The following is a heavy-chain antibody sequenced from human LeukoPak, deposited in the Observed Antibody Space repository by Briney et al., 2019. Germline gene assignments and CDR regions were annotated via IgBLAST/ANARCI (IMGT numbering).Heavy chain of an antibody. Sequence: GGSLRLSCAASGFTFSSYSMNWVRQAPGKGLEWVSYISSSSSTIYYADSVKGRFTISRDNAKNSLYLQMNSLRAEDTAVYYCALCSSMNCYGYWGQGTLVTVSS. J-gene: IGHJ4*02. CDR3: ALCSSMNCYGY. D-gene: IGHD2-2*01. CDR1: GFTFSSYS. CDR2: ISSSSSTI. V-gene: IGHV3-48*01.